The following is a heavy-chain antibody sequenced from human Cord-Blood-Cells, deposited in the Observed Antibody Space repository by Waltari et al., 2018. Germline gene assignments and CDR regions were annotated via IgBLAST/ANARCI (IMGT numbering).Heavy chain of an antibody. CDR3: AKDSDYSNFDY. CDR2: ISYDGSNK. CDR1: GFTFSSYG. J-gene: IGHJ4*02. Sequence: QVQLVESGGGVVQPGRSLRLSCAASGFTFSSYGMHSVRQAPGKGLEWVAVISYDGSNKYYADSVKGRFTISRDNSKNTLYLQMNSLRAEDTAVYYCAKDSDYSNFDYWGQGTLVTVSS. D-gene: IGHD4-4*01. V-gene: IGHV3-30*18.